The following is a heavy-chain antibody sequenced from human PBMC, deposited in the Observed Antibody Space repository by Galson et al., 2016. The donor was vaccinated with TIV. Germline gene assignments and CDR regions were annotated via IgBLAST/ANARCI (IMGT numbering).Heavy chain of an antibody. V-gene: IGHV1-69*13. J-gene: IGHJ4*02. D-gene: IGHD4/OR15-4a*01. CDR3: ARAKIPGRLWGLSYFDY. CDR1: GGPFISYP. CDR2: IIPIFGTP. Sequence: SVKVSCKASGGPFISYPISWVRQAPGQGLEWMGGIIPIFGTPNSPPKFQARLTIPADESTKTAYMELSSLKTEDTAVYYCARAKIPGRLWGLSYFDYWGQGTLVTVSS.